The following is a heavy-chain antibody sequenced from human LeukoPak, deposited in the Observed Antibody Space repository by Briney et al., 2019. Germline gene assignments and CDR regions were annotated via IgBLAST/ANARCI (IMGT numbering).Heavy chain of an antibody. Sequence: ASVKVSCKASGYTFTGYYMHWVRQAPGQGLEWMGWINPNSGGTNYAQMFQGRVTMTRDTSISTAYMELSRLRSDDTAVYYCAREWGVRYCSGGSCYSSDLRLDPWGQGTLVTVSS. V-gene: IGHV1-2*02. CDR1: GYTFTGYY. CDR2: INPNSGGT. CDR3: AREWGVRYCSGGSCYSSDLRLDP. J-gene: IGHJ5*02. D-gene: IGHD2-15*01.